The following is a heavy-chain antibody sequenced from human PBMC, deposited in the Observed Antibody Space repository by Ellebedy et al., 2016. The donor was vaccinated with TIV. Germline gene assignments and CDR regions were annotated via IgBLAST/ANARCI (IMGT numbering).Heavy chain of an antibody. D-gene: IGHD3-10*01. CDR2: INGDGSSI. CDR1: GFTFSNYW. V-gene: IGHV3-74*01. Sequence: PGGSLRLSCAASGFTFSNYWMHWVRQAPGKGLVWVSRINGDGSSISYADSVKGRFTISRDNAKNTLHLPMNSLRAEDTAVYYCARAKAGTGSSDYWGQGTLVTVSS. J-gene: IGHJ4*02. CDR3: ARAKAGTGSSDY.